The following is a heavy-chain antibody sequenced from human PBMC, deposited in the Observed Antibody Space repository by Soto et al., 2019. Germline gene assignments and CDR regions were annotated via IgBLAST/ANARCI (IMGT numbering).Heavy chain of an antibody. J-gene: IGHJ6*02. D-gene: IGHD2-15*01. CDR2: IIPIFGTA. CDR3: ARSQGGSSSLDIYYYYYYGMDV. V-gene: IGHV1-69*01. Sequence: QVQLVQSGAEVKKPGSSVKVSCKAPGGTFSSYAISWVRQAPGQGLEWMGGIIPIFGTAQYAQKFQGRVTITADESTSTGYMERSSLRSEDTAVYYWARSQGGSSSLDIYYYYYYGMDVWGHGTTVTVSS. CDR1: GGTFSSYA.